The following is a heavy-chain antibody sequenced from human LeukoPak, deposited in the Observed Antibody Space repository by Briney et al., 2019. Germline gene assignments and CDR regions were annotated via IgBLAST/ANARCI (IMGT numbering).Heavy chain of an antibody. J-gene: IGHJ5*02. D-gene: IGHD3-22*01. CDR3: ARGRYYYDSSGYYYDNWFDP. Sequence: PSETLSLTCTVAGGSISSYYWSWIRQPPGKGLEYIGFIYYGGTTKYSPSLKSRATISADTSKNQFSLMLTSVTAAVTAVYYCARGRYYYDSSGYYYDNWFDPWGHGTLVTVSS. CDR2: IYYGGTT. CDR1: GGSISSYY. V-gene: IGHV4-59*01.